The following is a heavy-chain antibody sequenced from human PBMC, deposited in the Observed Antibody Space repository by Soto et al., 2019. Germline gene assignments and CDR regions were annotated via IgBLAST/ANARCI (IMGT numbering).Heavy chain of an antibody. Sequence: PGESLKISCKGSGYSFTSYWIGWVRQMPGKGLEWMGIIYPGDSDTRYSPSFQGQVTISADKSISTAYLRWSSLKASDTAMYYCARLVRGGYCSGGSCHPRYYYYDMDVWGKGTTVTVSS. CDR3: ARLVRGGYCSGGSCHPRYYYYDMDV. D-gene: IGHD2-15*01. CDR2: IYPGDSDT. CDR1: GYSFTSYW. V-gene: IGHV5-51*01. J-gene: IGHJ6*03.